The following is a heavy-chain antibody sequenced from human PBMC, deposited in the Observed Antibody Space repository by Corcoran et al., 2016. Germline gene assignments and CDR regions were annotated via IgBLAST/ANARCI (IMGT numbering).Heavy chain of an antibody. J-gene: IGHJ4*02. V-gene: IGHV4-34*01. CDR1: GGSFSGYY. Sequence: QVQLQPWGAGLLKPSETLSLTCAVYGGSFSGYYWSWIRQPPGKGLEWIGEISHSGSTNYNPSLKSRVIFSVDTSKNQVSLNLSYVTAADTAVYYCARSRAARRGAFDYWGQGTLVTVSS. CDR3: ARSRAARRGAFDY. D-gene: IGHD6-6*01. CDR2: ISHSGST.